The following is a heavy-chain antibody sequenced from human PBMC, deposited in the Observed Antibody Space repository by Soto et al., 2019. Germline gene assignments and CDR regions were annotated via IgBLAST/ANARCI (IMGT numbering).Heavy chain of an antibody. CDR2: IWFDGSDK. Sequence: QEQLVESGGGVVQPGTSLRLSCVASGFTFSSYGMHWVRQAPGKGLEWVAAIWFDGSDKYYADSVKGRFTISRDNSKNTLYLQMNSLRAEDTGVYYCARLVGAAAGRFDPWGQGTLVIVSS. J-gene: IGHJ5*02. CDR1: GFTFSSYG. V-gene: IGHV3-33*01. D-gene: IGHD6-13*01. CDR3: ARLVGAAAGRFDP.